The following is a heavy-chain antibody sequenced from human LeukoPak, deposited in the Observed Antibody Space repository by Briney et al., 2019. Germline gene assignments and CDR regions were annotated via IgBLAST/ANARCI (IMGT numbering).Heavy chain of an antibody. V-gene: IGHV1-46*01. J-gene: IGHJ6*03. CDR1: GGTFSSYA. CDR3: ARDRAVVTQASMDV. D-gene: IGHD4-23*01. CDR2: INPSGGST. Sequence: ASVKVSCKASGGTFSSYAISWVRQAPGQGLEWMGIINPSGGSTSYAQKFQGRVTMTRDTSTSTVYMELSSLRSEDTAVYYCARDRAVVTQASMDVWGKGTTVTVSS.